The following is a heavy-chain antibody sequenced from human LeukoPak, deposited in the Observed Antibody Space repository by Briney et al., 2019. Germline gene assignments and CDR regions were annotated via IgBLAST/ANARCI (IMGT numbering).Heavy chain of an antibody. Sequence: ASVKVSCKASGYTFTSYDINWVRQATGQGLEWMGWMNPNSGNTGYAQKFQGRVTMTRNTSISTAYMELSSLRSEETAVYYCSTDMITFGGVIPFDPWGQGTLVTVSS. CDR2: MNPNSGNT. V-gene: IGHV1-8*01. CDR3: STDMITFGGVIPFDP. D-gene: IGHD3-16*02. CDR1: GYTFTSYD. J-gene: IGHJ5*02.